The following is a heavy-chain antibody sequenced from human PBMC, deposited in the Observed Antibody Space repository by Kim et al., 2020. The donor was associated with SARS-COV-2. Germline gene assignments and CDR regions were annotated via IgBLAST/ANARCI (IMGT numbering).Heavy chain of an antibody. CDR3: TRLSWGAGMVFSKEYREGRQGPDV. CDR2: IYPGDSDT. Sequence: GESLKISCQGSGYTFRDFWIVWVRQMPGKGLEVMGIIYPGDSDTRYSPSFRGQVTISADKSINTAYLQWSSLKASDSAMYYCTRLSWGAGMVFSKEYREGRQGPDVWGQGTTVTCSS. CDR1: GYTFRDFW. D-gene: IGHD2-8*01. V-gene: IGHV5-51*01. J-gene: IGHJ6*02.